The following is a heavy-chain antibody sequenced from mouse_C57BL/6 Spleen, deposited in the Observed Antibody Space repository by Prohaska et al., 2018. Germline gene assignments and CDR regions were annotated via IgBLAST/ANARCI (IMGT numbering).Heavy chain of an antibody. D-gene: IGHD1-1*01. V-gene: IGHV1-26*01. CDR3: ARSPPYYGSSYCYFDY. J-gene: IGHJ2*01. CDR2: LNPNNGGT. Sequence: SGYTFTDYYMNWVKQSHGKSLEWIGDLNPNNGGTSYNQKFKGKATLTVDKSSSTAYMELRSLTSQDSAVYYCARSPPYYGSSYCYFDYWGQGTTLTVSS. CDR1: GYTFTDYY.